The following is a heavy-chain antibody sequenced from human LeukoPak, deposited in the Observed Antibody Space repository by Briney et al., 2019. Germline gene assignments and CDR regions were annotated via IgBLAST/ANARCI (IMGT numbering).Heavy chain of an antibody. Sequence: GGSLRLSCAASGFTFSSYGMHWVRQAPGKGLEWVAFLSFDGSKKYYADSVKGRFTISRDSPKNTLYLQMNSLRPEDTAVYYCANREPAPDYWGQGTLVTVSS. V-gene: IGHV3-30*18. CDR2: LSFDGSKK. D-gene: IGHD1-14*01. CDR3: ANREPAPDY. CDR1: GFTFSSYG. J-gene: IGHJ4*02.